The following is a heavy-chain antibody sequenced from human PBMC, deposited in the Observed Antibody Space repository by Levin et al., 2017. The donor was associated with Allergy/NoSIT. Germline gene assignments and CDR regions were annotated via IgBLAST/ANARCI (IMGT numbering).Heavy chain of an antibody. CDR1: GYTFRDYY. CDR2: INPNSGGT. Sequence: ASVKVSCKASGYTFRDYYIQWVRQAPGQGLEWMGWINPNSGGTNYAQKFQGRLTMTTDTSISAAYMELSSLRFDDTAVYYCAGHGDYGSGSYELYYYYFSMDAWGRGTAVTVSS. V-gene: IGHV1-2*02. D-gene: IGHD3-10*01. J-gene: IGHJ6*04. CDR3: AGHGDYGSGSYELYYYYFSMDA.